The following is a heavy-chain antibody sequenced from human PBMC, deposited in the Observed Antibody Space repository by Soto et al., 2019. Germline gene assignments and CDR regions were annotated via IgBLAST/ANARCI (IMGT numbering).Heavy chain of an antibody. Sequence: QVQLQESGPGLVKPSETLSLTCTVSGGSISSYYWTWSRQPPAKGLEWIGFMYNRGSTHYNPSLKSRVSISLDTSKTQFSLNLWSVTAAATAVYYCASMGYHYGSGSYPLDYWGQGTLVTVSS. CDR2: MYNRGST. V-gene: IGHV4-59*08. J-gene: IGHJ4*02. D-gene: IGHD3-10*01. CDR1: GGSISSYY. CDR3: ASMGYHYGSGSYPLDY.